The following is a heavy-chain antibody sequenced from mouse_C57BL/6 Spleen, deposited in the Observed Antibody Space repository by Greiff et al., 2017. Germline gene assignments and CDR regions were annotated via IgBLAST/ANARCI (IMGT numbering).Heavy chain of an antibody. CDR1: GFTFSDYG. V-gene: IGHV5-17*01. J-gene: IGHJ3*01. CDR2: ISSGSSTI. Sequence: EVNLVESGGGLVKPGGSLKLSCAASGFTFSDYGMHWVRQAPEKGLEWVAYISSGSSTIYYADTVKGRFTISRDNAKNTLFLQMTSLRSEDTAMYYCARPYYDYDEGFAYWGQVTLVTVSA. CDR3: ARPYYDYDEGFAY. D-gene: IGHD2-4*01.